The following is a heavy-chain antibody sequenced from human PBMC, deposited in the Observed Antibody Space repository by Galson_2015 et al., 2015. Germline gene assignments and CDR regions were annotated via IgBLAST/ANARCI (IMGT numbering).Heavy chain of an antibody. J-gene: IGHJ3*02. V-gene: IGHV3-48*03. CDR1: GFTFSNYE. CDR3: ARDAYAELEPTAFDI. CDR2: IRSSGTSI. Sequence: LRLSCAASGFTFSNYEMNWVRQAPGPGLEWVSYIRSSGTSIYYADSVKGRFTISRDNAKNSLYLQMNSLRAEDTAVYYCARDAYAELEPTAFDIWGQGTMVIVSS. D-gene: IGHD1-1*01.